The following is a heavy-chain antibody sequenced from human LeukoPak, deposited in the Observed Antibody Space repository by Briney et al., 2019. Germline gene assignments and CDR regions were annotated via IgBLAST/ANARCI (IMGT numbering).Heavy chain of an antibody. CDR2: INHSGST. CDR3: ASLGENYYDSSGYSPDDY. D-gene: IGHD3-22*01. Sequence: SETLSLTCAVYGGSFSGYYWSWIRQPPGKGLEWIGEINHSGSTNYNPSLKSRVTISVDTSKNQFSLKLSSVTAADTAVYYCASLGENYYDSSGYSPDDYWGQGTLVTASS. V-gene: IGHV4-34*01. CDR1: GGSFSGYY. J-gene: IGHJ4*02.